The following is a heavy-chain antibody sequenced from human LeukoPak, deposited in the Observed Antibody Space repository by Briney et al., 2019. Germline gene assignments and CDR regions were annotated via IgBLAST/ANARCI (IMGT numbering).Heavy chain of an antibody. CDR1: GFTFSSYG. D-gene: IGHD3-9*01. Sequence: GGSLRLSCAASGFTFSSYGMHWVRQAPGKGLEWVAVIWYDGSNKYYADSVKGRFTISRDNSKNTLYLQMNSLRAEDTAVYYCARGYSYDILTGYDYFDYWGQGTLVTVSS. CDR3: ARGYSYDILTGYDYFDY. J-gene: IGHJ4*02. V-gene: IGHV3-33*01. CDR2: IWYDGSNK.